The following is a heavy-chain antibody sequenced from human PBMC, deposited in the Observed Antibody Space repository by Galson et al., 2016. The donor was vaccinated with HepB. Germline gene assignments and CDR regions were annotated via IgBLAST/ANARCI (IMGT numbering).Heavy chain of an antibody. CDR3: ARGPVYFDFGMDV. V-gene: IGHV4-34*01. J-gene: IGHJ6*02. Sequence: SETLSLTCAVYGGSFSTYYWTWIRQPPGKGLEWIGEINRSGSANYNPSLKSRVTISVDTSKNQFSLKLTSVTAADSAVYYCARGPVYFDFGMDVWGQGTTVTVSS. CDR2: INRSGSA. CDR1: GGSFSTYY.